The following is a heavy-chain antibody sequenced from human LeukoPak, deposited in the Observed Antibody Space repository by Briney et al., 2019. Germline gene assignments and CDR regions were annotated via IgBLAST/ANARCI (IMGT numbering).Heavy chain of an antibody. J-gene: IGHJ4*02. CDR2: IYYSGST. CDR1: GGSISSYY. V-gene: IGHV4-59*12. CDR3: ARGRGGLRFFHS. D-gene: IGHD3-3*01. Sequence: PSETLSLTCTVSGGSISSYYWSWIRQPPGKGLEWIGYIYYSGSTNYNPSLKSRVTISVDTSKNQFSLKLSSVTAADTAVYYCARGRGGLRFFHSWGQGTLVTVSS.